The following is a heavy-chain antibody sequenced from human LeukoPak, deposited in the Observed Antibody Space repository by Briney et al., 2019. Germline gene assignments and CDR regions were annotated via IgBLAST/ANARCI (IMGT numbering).Heavy chain of an antibody. CDR3: ASNYYDSSGFDY. V-gene: IGHV4-61*01. D-gene: IGHD3-22*01. CDR1: GGSFSSGSYY. CDR2: IYYSGST. Sequence: SETLSLTCTVSGGSFSSGSYYWSWIRQPPGKGLEWIGYIYYSGSTNYNPSLKSRVTISVDTSKNQFSLKLSSVTAADTAVYYCASNYYDSSGFDYWGQGTLVTVSS. J-gene: IGHJ4*02.